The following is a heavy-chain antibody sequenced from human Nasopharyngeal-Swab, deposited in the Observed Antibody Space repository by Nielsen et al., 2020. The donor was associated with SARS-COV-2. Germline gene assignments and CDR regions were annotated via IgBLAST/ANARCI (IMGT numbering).Heavy chain of an antibody. CDR2: IDWDDSK. J-gene: IGHJ6*02. V-gene: IGHV2-70*01. CDR3: ARLTYLHSSGRRGLDV. Sequence: SGPTLVKPTQTLTLTCSVSGFSLSASGFCVNWIRQPPGRALEWLAVIDWDDSKSYNSSLRSRLAIYKDTFRDEVVLTVANMDPLDTGTYFCARLTYLHSSGRRGLDVWGQGTTVTVSS. D-gene: IGHD3-10*01. CDR1: GFSLSASGFC.